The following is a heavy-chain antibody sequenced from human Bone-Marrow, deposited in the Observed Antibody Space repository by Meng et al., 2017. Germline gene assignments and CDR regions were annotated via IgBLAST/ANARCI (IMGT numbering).Heavy chain of an antibody. J-gene: IGHJ4*02. CDR3: ARDLQYYYGGSGYDY. CDR2: IWYEGSNK. D-gene: IGHD3-22*01. Sequence: GESLKISCAASGFTFSSYALHWVRQAPGKGLEWVAVIWYEGSNKYYADSVKGRFNIARDNSKNTLYLQMNSLRAEDTAVYYCARDLQYYYGGSGYDYWGQGTLVTVSS. CDR1: GFTFSSYA. V-gene: IGHV3-33*08.